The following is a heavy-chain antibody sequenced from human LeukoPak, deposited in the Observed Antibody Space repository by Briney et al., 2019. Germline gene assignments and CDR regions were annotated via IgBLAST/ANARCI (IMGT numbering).Heavy chain of an antibody. V-gene: IGHV3-48*01. CDR2: ISSCSSTI. D-gene: IGHD1-26*01. CDR1: GFTFSSYS. Sequence: GGSLRLSCAASGFTFSSYSMNWVRQAPGKGLEWVSYISSCSSTIYYADSVKGRFTISRDNAKNSLYMQMHSLRAEGTAVYYCARVRALSGSYHFVPAFDIWGQGTMVTVSS. J-gene: IGHJ3*02. CDR3: ARVRALSGSYHFVPAFDI.